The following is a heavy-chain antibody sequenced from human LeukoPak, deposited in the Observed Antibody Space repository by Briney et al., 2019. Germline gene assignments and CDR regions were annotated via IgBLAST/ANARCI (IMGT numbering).Heavy chain of an antibody. CDR1: GGTFSSYA. J-gene: IGHJ6*03. D-gene: IGHD5-12*01. V-gene: IGHV1-69*13. CDR3: AREGWGGFTDKNYYYYVDV. Sequence: SVKVSCKASGGTFSSYAISWVRQAPGQGLEWMGGIIPIFGTANYAQKFQGRVTITADESTSTAYMELSSLRSEDTAVYYCAREGWGGFTDKNYYYYVDVWGKGTTVTVSS. CDR2: IIPIFGTA.